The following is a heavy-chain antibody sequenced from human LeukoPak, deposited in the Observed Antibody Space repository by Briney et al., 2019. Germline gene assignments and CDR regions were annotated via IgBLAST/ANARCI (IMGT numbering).Heavy chain of an antibody. D-gene: IGHD3-22*01. CDR2: ISVDGVTT. Sequence: PGGSLRLSCVASGFNFGDYAMHWLRQAPGKGLEWVSLISVDGVTTKYANSVKGRFTIPRDNSRNSPFLQMNTLRTEDTAVYYCAKGFESSSFYGHSDYWVQGTLVTVSS. CDR3: AKGFESSSFYGHSDY. CDR1: GFNFGDYA. V-gene: IGHV3-43*02. J-gene: IGHJ4*02.